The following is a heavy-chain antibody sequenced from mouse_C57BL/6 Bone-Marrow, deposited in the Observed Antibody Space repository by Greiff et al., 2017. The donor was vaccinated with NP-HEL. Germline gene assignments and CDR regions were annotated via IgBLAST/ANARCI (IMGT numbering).Heavy chain of an antibody. J-gene: IGHJ1*03. V-gene: IGHV7-1*01. Sequence: EVQLVESGGGLVQSGRSLRLSCATSGFTFSDFYMEWVRQAPGKGLEWIAASRNKANDYTTEYSASVKGRFIVSRDTSQSILDLQMNALRAEDTAIYYCARGTWDCYFDVWGTGTTVTVSS. CDR3: ARGTWDCYFDV. CDR2: SRNKANDYTT. D-gene: IGHD5-1*01. CDR1: GFTFSDFY.